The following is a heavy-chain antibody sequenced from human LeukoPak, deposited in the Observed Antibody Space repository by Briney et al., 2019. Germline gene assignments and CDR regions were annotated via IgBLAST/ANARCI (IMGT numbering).Heavy chain of an antibody. V-gene: IGHV4-59*08. J-gene: IGHJ4*02. CDR1: GGSISSYY. D-gene: IGHD6-13*01. CDR2: IYYSGST. Sequence: PSETLSLTCTVSGGSISSYYWSWIRQPPGKGLEWIGYIYYSGSTNYNPSLKSRVTISVDTSKNQFPLKLGSVTAADTAVYYCAKLTAADLLFDYWGQGTLVTVSS. CDR3: AKLTAADLLFDY.